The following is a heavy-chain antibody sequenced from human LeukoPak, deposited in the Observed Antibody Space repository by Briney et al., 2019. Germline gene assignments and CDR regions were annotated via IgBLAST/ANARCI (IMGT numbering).Heavy chain of an antibody. CDR3: ASLAYSPFKTPGDY. V-gene: IGHV1-69*05. D-gene: IGHD2-15*01. J-gene: IGHJ4*02. Sequence: SVKVSCKXSGGTFSSYAISWVRQAPGQGLEGMGGIIPIFGTANYSQKFQGRVTITTDESTSTAYMELSSLRSEDTAVYYCASLAYSPFKTPGDYWGQGTLVTVSS. CDR1: GGTFSSYA. CDR2: IIPIFGTA.